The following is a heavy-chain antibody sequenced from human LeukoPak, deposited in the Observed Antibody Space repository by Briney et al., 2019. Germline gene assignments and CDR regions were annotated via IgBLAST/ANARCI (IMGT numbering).Heavy chain of an antibody. CDR1: GFTFDDYA. CDR2: ISGDGGST. Sequence: GGSLRLSCAASGFTFDDYAMHWVRQAPGKGLEWVSLISGDGGSTCYADSVKGRFTISRDNSKNSLYLQMNSLRTEDTALYYCAKDYVAVAAPGWFDPWGQGTLVTVSS. V-gene: IGHV3-43*02. D-gene: IGHD6-19*01. J-gene: IGHJ5*02. CDR3: AKDYVAVAAPGWFDP.